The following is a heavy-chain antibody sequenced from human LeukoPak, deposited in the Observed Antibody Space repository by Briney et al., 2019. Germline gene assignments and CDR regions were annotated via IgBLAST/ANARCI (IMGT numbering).Heavy chain of an antibody. CDR3: ARDPGYSYGYDY. Sequence: GGSLRLSCAASGFSVTSNYMSWVRQAPGKGVQWVSVINSDGSTYYADSVKGRFTISRDNSKNTVYLQMNSLRAEDTAVYYCARDPGYSYGYDYWGQGTLVTVSS. CDR2: INSDGST. CDR1: GFSVTSNY. V-gene: IGHV3-66*01. J-gene: IGHJ4*02. D-gene: IGHD5-18*01.